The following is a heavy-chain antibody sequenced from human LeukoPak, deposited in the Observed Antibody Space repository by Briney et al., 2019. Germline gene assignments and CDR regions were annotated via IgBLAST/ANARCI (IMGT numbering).Heavy chain of an antibody. CDR2: ISSSSSYI. CDR3: ANINSGGGYYYGSSGYSSCFDF. CDR1: GFTFSSYS. Sequence: GGSLRLSCAASGFTFSSYSMNWVRQAPGKGLEWVSSISSSSSYIYYADSVKGRFTISRDNAKNSLYLQMNSLRDEDTAVYYCANINSGGGYYYGSSGYSSCFDFWGQGTLVTVSS. J-gene: IGHJ4*02. D-gene: IGHD3-22*01. V-gene: IGHV3-21*01.